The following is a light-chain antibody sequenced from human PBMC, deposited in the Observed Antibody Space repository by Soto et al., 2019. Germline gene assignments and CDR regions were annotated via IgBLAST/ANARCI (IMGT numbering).Light chain of an antibody. Sequence: EVVLTQSPDTLSLSPGERATLSCRASQSIGNNYLAWYQQKPGQAPRLLIHSASTRATGIPDRFSGSGSGTDFTLTISRLEPDDFAVYYCQQYGSSGTFGQGTKVDIK. V-gene: IGKV3-20*01. CDR1: QSIGNNY. CDR2: SAS. J-gene: IGKJ1*01. CDR3: QQYGSSGT.